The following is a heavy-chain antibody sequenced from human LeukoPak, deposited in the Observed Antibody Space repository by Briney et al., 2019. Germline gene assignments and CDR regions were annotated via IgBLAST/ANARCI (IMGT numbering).Heavy chain of an antibody. CDR3: ARDLSGRELWFGEFFDY. CDR1: GYSFVGYG. D-gene: IGHD3-10*01. Sequence: ASVTVSCKASGYSFVGYGITWVRQAPGQGLEWMGWFNPENGNTNYAQKVQGRVTMTADTSTSTSYMELRSLRSDDTAVYYCARDLSGRELWFGEFFDYWGQGTLVTVSS. J-gene: IGHJ4*02. V-gene: IGHV1-18*01. CDR2: FNPENGNT.